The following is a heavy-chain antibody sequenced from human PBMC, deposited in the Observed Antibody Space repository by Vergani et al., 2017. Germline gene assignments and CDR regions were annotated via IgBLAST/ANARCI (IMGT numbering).Heavy chain of an antibody. Sequence: EVQLVQSGAEVKKPGESLKISCKGSGYSFTSYWIGWVRQMPGKGLEWMGIIYPGDSDTRYSPSFQGQVTISADKSISTAYLQWSSRKAADTAMYYCARHAPVLWCGESHHYYYYYMDVWGKGTTVTVSS. J-gene: IGHJ6*03. CDR1: GYSFTSYW. V-gene: IGHV5-51*01. D-gene: IGHD3-10*01. CDR2: IYPGDSDT. CDR3: ARHAPVLWCGESHHYYYYYMDV.